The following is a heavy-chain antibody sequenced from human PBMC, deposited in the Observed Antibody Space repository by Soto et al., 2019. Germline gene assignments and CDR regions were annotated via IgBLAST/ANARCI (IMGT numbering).Heavy chain of an antibody. J-gene: IGHJ4*02. CDR1: GYTFTGYY. D-gene: IGHD2-15*01. CDR2: INPNSGGT. V-gene: IGHV1-2*04. CDR3: ARGEDIVVVVAALEPKHFDY. Sequence: ASVKVSCKASGYTFTGYYMHWVRQAPGQGLEWMGWINPNSGGTNYAQKFQGWVTMTRETSISTAYMELSRLRSDDTAVYYCARGEDIVVVVAALEPKHFDYWGQGTLVTVSS.